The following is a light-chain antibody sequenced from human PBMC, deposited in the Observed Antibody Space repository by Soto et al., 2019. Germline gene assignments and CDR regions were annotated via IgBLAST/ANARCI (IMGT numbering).Light chain of an antibody. CDR1: QSVTTN. Sequence: EILMTQSPTTLSVSPGEGATHPCRASQSVTTNLAWYQQKPGQAPRLLIYGASTRATGIPARFSGSGSGTDFTLTISSLEPEDFAVYYCQQRSNWPITFGQGTRLEIK. CDR3: QQRSNWPIT. CDR2: GAS. V-gene: IGKV3-11*01. J-gene: IGKJ5*01.